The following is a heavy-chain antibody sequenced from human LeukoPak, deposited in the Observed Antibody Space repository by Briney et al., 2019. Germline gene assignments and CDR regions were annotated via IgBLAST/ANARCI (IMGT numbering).Heavy chain of an antibody. CDR1: GFTFGDYA. D-gene: IGHD1-26*01. V-gene: IGHV3-49*04. CDR3: TRKTNSGSYSDIYYFDY. Sequence: GGSLRLSCTASGFTFGDYAMSWVRQAPGKGLEWVGFIRSKAYGGTTEYAASVKGRFTISRDDSKSIAYLQMNSLKTEDTAVYYCTRKTNSGSYSDIYYFDYWGQGTLVTVSS. CDR2: IRSKAYGGTT. J-gene: IGHJ4*02.